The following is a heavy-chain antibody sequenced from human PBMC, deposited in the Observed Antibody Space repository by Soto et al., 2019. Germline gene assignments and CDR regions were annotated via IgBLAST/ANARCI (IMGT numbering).Heavy chain of an antibody. CDR2: IYYSGST. J-gene: IGHJ4*02. V-gene: IGHV4-59*01. D-gene: IGHD3-22*01. CDR3: ARVTPPVYDSSGYYYND. CDR1: GGSISSYY. Sequence: SETLSLTCTVSGGSISSYYWSWIRQPPGKGLEWIGYIYYSGSTNYNPSLKSRVTISVDTSKNQFSLKPSSVTAADTAVYYCARVTPPVYDSSGYYYNDWGQGTLVTVSS.